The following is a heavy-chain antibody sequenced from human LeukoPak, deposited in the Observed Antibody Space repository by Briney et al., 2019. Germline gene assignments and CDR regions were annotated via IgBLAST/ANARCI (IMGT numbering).Heavy chain of an antibody. CDR3: ARDNVGASPFDY. CDR2: INLDGSET. Sequence: GGSLRLSCAASRFSFSSYSMNWVRQAPGKGLEWVANINLDGSETHYVDSVKGRFTISRDNGKKSLFLQMSSLRAEDTAVYYCARDNVGASPFDYWGQGTLVTVSS. J-gene: IGHJ4*02. V-gene: IGHV3-7*05. CDR1: RFSFSSYS. D-gene: IGHD1-26*01.